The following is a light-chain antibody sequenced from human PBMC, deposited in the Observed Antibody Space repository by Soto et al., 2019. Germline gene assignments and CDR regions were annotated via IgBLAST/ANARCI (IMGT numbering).Light chain of an antibody. J-gene: IGLJ3*02. CDR2: EVS. CDR1: SRDVGSYHL. Sequence: QSALTQPASVSGSLGQSITMSCTGTSRDVGSYHLVSWYQQHPGKAPKLMLYEVSKRPSGVSDRFSGSKSGNTASLTISGLQAEDETYYYCSSYAGGTTVVFGGGTKLTVL. CDR3: SSYAGGTTVV. V-gene: IGLV2-23*02.